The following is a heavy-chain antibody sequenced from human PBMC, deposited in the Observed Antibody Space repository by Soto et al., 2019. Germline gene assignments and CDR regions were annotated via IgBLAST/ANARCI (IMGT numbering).Heavy chain of an antibody. CDR3: ARVVLLWFGGMDV. Sequence: GGSLRLSCAASGFTFSSYWMSWVRQAPGKGLEWVANIKQDGSEKYYVDSVKGRFTISRDNAKNSLYLQMNSLRAEDTAVYYCARVVLLWFGGMDVWGQGTTVTVSS. CDR2: IKQDGSEK. D-gene: IGHD3-10*01. V-gene: IGHV3-7*05. CDR1: GFTFSSYW. J-gene: IGHJ6*02.